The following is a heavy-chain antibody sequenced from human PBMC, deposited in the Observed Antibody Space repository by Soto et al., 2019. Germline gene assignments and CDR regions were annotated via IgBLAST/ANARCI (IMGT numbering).Heavy chain of an antibody. D-gene: IGHD3-16*01. V-gene: IGHV3-21*01. J-gene: IGHJ4*02. CDR3: ARGVRTCTIDY. CDR2: IRSSSSYI. Sequence: EVQLVESGGGLVKPGGSLRLSCAASGFTFSSYSMNWVRQAPGKGLEWVSSIRSSSSYIYYADSVKGRFTISRDNAKNSLSLQMNSLRAENTAVYYWARGVRTCTIDYWGQGTLVTVSS. CDR1: GFTFSSYS.